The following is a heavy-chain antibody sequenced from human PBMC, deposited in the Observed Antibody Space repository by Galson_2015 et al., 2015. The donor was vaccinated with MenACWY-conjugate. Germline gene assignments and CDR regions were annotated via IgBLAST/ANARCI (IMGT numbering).Heavy chain of an antibody. J-gene: IGHJ4*02. Sequence: SLRLSCAASGFTFSSYAMSWVRQAPGKGLEWVSAISGSGGSTYYADSVKGRFTISRDNSKNTLYLQMNSLRAEDTAVYYCAKDRGDPRYSYGPGFFDYWGQGTLVTVSS. CDR3: AKDRGDPRYSYGPGFFDY. CDR1: GFTFSSYA. V-gene: IGHV3-23*01. CDR2: ISGSGGST. D-gene: IGHD5-18*01.